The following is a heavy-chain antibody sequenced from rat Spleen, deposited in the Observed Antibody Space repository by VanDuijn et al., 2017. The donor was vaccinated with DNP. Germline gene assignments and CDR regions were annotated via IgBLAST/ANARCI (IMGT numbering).Heavy chain of an antibody. CDR3: TKPASYGGYEDWFAY. CDR1: GVTFSDFN. V-gene: IGHV5-7*01. J-gene: IGHJ3*01. Sequence: EVQLVESGGGLVQPGRSLKLSCAAAGVTFSDFNMAWVRQVPKKGLEWVATILYDGSVTYYGDSVKGRFTISRDNEKSTLYLQMDSLRSEDTATYYCTKPASYGGYEDWFAYWGQGTLVTVSS. CDR2: ILYDGSVT. D-gene: IGHD1-11*01.